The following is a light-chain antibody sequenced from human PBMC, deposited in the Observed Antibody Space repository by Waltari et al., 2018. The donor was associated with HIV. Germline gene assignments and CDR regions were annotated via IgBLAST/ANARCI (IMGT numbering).Light chain of an antibody. CDR2: EVS. J-gene: IGLJ3*02. CDR1: SSDLRIYYS. Sequence: QSALTQPASVSGSPGQSITIPCTGTSSDLRIYYSFSWYQHHPGKAPKVIIYEVSNRPSGVSSRFSGSISANTASLTISGLQAEDEAVYFCASYISSSSPEFGGGTKVTVL. CDR3: ASYISSSSPE. V-gene: IGLV2-14*01.